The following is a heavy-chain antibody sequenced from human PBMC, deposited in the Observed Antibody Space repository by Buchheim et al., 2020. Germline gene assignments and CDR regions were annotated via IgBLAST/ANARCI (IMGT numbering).Heavy chain of an antibody. V-gene: IGHV3-33*01. Sequence: QVQLVESGGGVVQPGRSLRLSCAASGFTFSSYGMHWVRQAPGKGLEWVAVIWYDGSNKYYADSVKGRFTISRDNSKNTLYLQMNSLRAEDTAVYYRARGGLELRAHFDYWGQGTL. J-gene: IGHJ4*02. D-gene: IGHD1-7*01. CDR1: GFTFSSYG. CDR2: IWYDGSNK. CDR3: ARGGLELRAHFDY.